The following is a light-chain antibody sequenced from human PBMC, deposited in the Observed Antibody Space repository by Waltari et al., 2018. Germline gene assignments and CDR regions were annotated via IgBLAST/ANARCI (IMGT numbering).Light chain of an antibody. J-gene: IGKJ1*01. CDR3: RQSYSTPRT. V-gene: IGKV1-39*01. Sequence: DIQMTQSPSSLSASVGDRVTITCRASQSISSYLNWYQQKPGKAPKLLIYAASSMQSGVPSRFSGSGSGTDFTRTISSLQPEDFAAYYCRQSYSTPRTFGQGTKVEIK. CDR2: AAS. CDR1: QSISSY.